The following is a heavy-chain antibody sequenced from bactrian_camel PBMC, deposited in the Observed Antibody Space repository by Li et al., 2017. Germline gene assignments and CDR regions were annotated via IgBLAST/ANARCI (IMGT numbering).Heavy chain of an antibody. CDR1: GDTIGRYC. V-gene: IGHV3S55*01. CDR2: IESDGST. J-gene: IGHJ4*01. D-gene: IGHD2*01. Sequence: HVQLVESGGASVQAGGSLRLSCVASGDTIGRYCMGWFRQIPDKEREGVAGIESDGSTSYADSVKGRFTVSQDNGKNTLSLQMTALNPEDTAVYYCAFAVVGGDQSVELRLLWPGDPGHR.